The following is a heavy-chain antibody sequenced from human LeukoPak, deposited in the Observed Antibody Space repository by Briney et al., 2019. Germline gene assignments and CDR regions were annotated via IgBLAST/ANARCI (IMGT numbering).Heavy chain of an antibody. CDR3: ARDVAVAEDYFDY. V-gene: IGHV1-2*02. Sequence: ASVRVSCKASGYTFTGYNMHWVRQAPGQGLEWMGWINPNSGGTNYAQKFQGRVTMTRDTSISTAYMELSRLRSDDTAVYYCARDVAVAEDYFDYWGQGTLVSASS. CDR1: GYTFTGYN. J-gene: IGHJ4*02. CDR2: INPNSGGT. D-gene: IGHD2-21*02.